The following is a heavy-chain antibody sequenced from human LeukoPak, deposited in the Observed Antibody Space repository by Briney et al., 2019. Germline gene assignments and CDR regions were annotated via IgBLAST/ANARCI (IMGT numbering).Heavy chain of an antibody. CDR1: GGSISSDTYF. CDR3: ASEAHRGGGFDS. V-gene: IGHV4-39*01. CDR2: IYFTGNT. D-gene: IGHD3-16*01. J-gene: IGHJ4*02. Sequence: PSETLSLTCTVSGGSISSDTYFWGWIRQPPGKGLEWIANIYFTGNTYYNPSLKSRATLSVDTSKNQFSLTLSSVTAADTAVYYCASEAHRGGGFDSWGQGTLVTVSS.